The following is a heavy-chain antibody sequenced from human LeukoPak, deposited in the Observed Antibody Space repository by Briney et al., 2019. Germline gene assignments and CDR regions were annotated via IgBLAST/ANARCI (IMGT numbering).Heavy chain of an antibody. CDR2: IYYSGST. CDR1: GGSISSGTYY. CDR3: ARGYYYDTTGYVEYFQN. Sequence: TLSLTCTVSGGSISSGTYYWTWIRQHPGKGLEWIGYIYYSGSTYYNPSLKSRLTISVDTSKNQFSLKLCSVTAADAAVYYCARGYYYDTTGYVEYFQNWGQGTLVTVSS. D-gene: IGHD3-22*01. V-gene: IGHV4-31*03. J-gene: IGHJ1*01.